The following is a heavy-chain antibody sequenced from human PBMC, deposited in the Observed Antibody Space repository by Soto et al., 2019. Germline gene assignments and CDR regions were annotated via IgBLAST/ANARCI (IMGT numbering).Heavy chain of an antibody. CDR2: IHTGDGDT. J-gene: IGHJ5*02. V-gene: IGHV1-3*04. CDR3: ARVPRYTSDVVQVPAGMFDDWFVP. CDR1: GYTFNRYA. Sequence: QVQLVQSGAEVKKPGASVKLSCKTSGYTFNRYAVQWVRQAPGQTFEWLGWIHTGDGDTKYSQRFRDRLTITSDTSTTTSYMELSNPRSEDTAMYYCARVPRYTSDVVQVPAGMFDDWFVPWGQGTLVTVSS. D-gene: IGHD3-10*02.